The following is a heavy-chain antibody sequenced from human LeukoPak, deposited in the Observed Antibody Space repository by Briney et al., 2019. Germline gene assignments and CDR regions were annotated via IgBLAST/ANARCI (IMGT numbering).Heavy chain of an antibody. J-gene: IGHJ4*02. CDR2: ISYDGSNK. CDR1: GFTFSSYA. D-gene: IGHD1-26*01. V-gene: IGHV3-30-3*01. Sequence: GGSLSLSCAASGFTFSSYAMHWVRQAPGKGLEWVAVISYDGSNKYYADSVKGRFTISRDNSKNTLYLQMNSLRAEDTAVYYCARDGSGSYYVSYFDYWGQGTLVTVSS. CDR3: ARDGSGSYYVSYFDY.